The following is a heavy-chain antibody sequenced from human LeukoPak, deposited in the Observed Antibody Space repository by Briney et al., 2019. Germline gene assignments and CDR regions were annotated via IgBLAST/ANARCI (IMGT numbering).Heavy chain of an antibody. CDR3: ARTYYGSGRGFDP. V-gene: IGHV4-59*01. CDR1: GGSISSYY. CDR2: IYYSGST. D-gene: IGHD3-10*01. Sequence: SETLSLTCTVPGGSISSYYWSWIRQPPGKGLEWIGYIYYSGSTNYNPSLKSRVTISVDTSKNQFSLKLNSVTAADTAVYYCARTYYGSGRGFDPWGQGTLVTVSS. J-gene: IGHJ5*02.